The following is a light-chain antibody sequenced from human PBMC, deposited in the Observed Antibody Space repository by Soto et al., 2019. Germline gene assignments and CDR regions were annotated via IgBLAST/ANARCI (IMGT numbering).Light chain of an antibody. CDR3: QHYGGSPMT. CDR2: GAS. J-gene: IGKJ1*01. V-gene: IGKV3-20*01. Sequence: EIVLTQSPSTLSLSAGERATLSCRASQRFNSNYLDWYQQQHDQAPRLLFSGASSRATGLPDRFSGSGSGADFTLTISRLEAEDFAVYFCQHYGGSPMTFGQGTMVEMK. CDR1: QRFNSNY.